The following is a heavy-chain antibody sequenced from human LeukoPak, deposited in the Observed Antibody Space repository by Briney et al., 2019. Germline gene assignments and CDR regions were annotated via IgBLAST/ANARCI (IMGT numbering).Heavy chain of an antibody. CDR2: FDPEDGET. V-gene: IGHV1-24*01. Sequence: ASVKVSCKVSGYTLTELSMHWVRQAPGKGLEWMGGFDPEDGETIYAQKFQGRVTMTEDTSTDTAYMELSSLRSEDTAVYYCATGVYYDILTGHAGPLISYHYYGMDVWGQGTTVTVSS. CDR3: ATGVYYDILTGHAGPLISYHYYGMDV. CDR1: GYTLTELS. D-gene: IGHD3-9*01. J-gene: IGHJ6*02.